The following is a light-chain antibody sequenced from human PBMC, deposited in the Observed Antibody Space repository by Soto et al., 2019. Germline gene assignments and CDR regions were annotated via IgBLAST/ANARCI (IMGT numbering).Light chain of an antibody. CDR2: GAS. CDR1: QSVSSN. CDR3: QHYNNWPPDT. Sequence: EKALTQSPVTLSLSPGERATLSCRASQSVSSNLAWYQQRPGQAPRLLIYGASTRASGVPDRFSGSGSGTEFILTISSLQSEDFAVYYCQHYNNWPPDTFGQGTKVDIK. V-gene: IGKV3-15*01. J-gene: IGKJ2*01.